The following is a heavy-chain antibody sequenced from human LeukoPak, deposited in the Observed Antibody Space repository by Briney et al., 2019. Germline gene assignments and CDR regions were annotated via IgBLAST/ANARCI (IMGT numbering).Heavy chain of an antibody. Sequence: ASVKVSCRASGYTFTGYYMHWVRQAPGQGLEWMGWISRNSGGTNYAQKFQGRVTMTRDTSISTVYMELSRLRSVDTAVYYCATPGPKRGYSGYDSLDYWGQGTLVTVSS. CDR2: ISRNSGGT. V-gene: IGHV1-2*02. D-gene: IGHD5-12*01. J-gene: IGHJ4*02. CDR3: ATPGPKRGYSGYDSLDY. CDR1: GYTFTGYY.